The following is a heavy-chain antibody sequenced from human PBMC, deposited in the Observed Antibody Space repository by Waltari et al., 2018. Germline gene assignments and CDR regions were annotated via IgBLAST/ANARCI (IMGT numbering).Heavy chain of an antibody. CDR1: GYTFTDYY. D-gene: IGHD1-1*01. CDR3: ARGPDTGAFDY. Sequence: QVQLVQSGAEVRKPGASVKGSCKPSGYTFTDYYIHWPRQAPGQGLEWKGWINPDSGATSHAQKFQGRVTMTRDTSISTVYVEVSGLRSDDTAVYYCARGPDTGAFDYWGQGTLVAVSS. CDR2: INPDSGAT. J-gene: IGHJ4*02. V-gene: IGHV1-2*02.